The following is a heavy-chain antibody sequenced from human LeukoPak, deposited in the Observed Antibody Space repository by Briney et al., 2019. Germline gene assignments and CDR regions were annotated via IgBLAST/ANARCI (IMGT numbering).Heavy chain of an antibody. CDR2: INPNSGGT. Sequence: ASVKVSCRACGYTFTGYYLHWVRQAPGQGLEWMGWINPNSGGTNHAKTFQGRVPMTRDTSISSAYMELSRLRPDDTAVYYCAREELPDYGGNSYRYYYMDDWGKETTVTVSS. V-gene: IGHV1-2*02. CDR1: GYTFTGYY. J-gene: IGHJ6*03. CDR3: AREELPDYGGNSYRYYYMDD. D-gene: IGHD4-23*01.